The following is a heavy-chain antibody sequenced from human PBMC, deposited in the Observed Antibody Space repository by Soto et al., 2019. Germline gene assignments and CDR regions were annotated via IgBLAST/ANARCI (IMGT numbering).Heavy chain of an antibody. Sequence: QLVQSGAEVKKPGASVRASCKASGYIFTDYGISWVRQAPGQGLEWMGWISGYNADTSYAQRLQDRVKMTIDTSTRTAYMELRSLTSDDTAVYYCARDLRWSSGWAFDYWGQGTLVTVSS. V-gene: IGHV1-18*04. CDR1: GYIFTDYG. CDR3: ARDLRWSSGWAFDY. J-gene: IGHJ4*02. CDR2: ISGYNADT. D-gene: IGHD6-19*01.